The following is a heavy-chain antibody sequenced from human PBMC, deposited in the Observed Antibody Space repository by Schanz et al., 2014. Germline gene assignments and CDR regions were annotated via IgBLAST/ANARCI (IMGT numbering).Heavy chain of an antibody. Sequence: EVQLLESGGTVVQPGGSLRVSCAASGFVFRTFAMYWVRQAPGKGLEWVSSISWNSGSIDYADSVKGRFTISRDNAKNSLYLQMNSLRAEDTAVYYCARDQSPYTNSSDVRYFDYWGQGTLVTVSS. D-gene: IGHD6-6*01. V-gene: IGHV3-9*01. CDR2: ISWNSGSI. CDR1: GFVFRTFA. CDR3: ARDQSPYTNSSDVRYFDY. J-gene: IGHJ4*02.